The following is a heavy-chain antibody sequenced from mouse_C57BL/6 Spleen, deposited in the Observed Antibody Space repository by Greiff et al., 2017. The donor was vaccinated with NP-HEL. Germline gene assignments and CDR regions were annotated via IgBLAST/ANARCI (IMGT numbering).Heavy chain of an antibody. Sequence: EVNVVESGEGLVKPGGSLKLSCAASGFTFSSYAMSWVRQTPEKRLEWVAYISSGGDYIYYADTVKGRFTISRDNARNTLYLQMSSLKSEDTAMYYCTRDRPHGFAYWGQGTLVTVSA. CDR2: ISSGGDYI. CDR1: GFTFSSYA. CDR3: TRDRPHGFAY. V-gene: IGHV5-9-1*02. J-gene: IGHJ3*01.